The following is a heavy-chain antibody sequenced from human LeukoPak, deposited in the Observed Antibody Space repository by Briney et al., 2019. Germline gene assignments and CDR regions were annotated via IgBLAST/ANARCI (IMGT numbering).Heavy chain of an antibody. Sequence: ASVKVSCKASGYTFTSYDINWVRQATGQGLEWMGWMNPNSGNTGYAQKFQGRVTMTRNTSISTAYMELSSLRSEDTAVYYCARLNYYDSSGYYYVNDYWGQGTLVTVSS. V-gene: IGHV1-8*01. CDR1: GYTFTSYD. CDR2: MNPNSGNT. D-gene: IGHD3-22*01. J-gene: IGHJ4*02. CDR3: ARLNYYDSSGYYYVNDY.